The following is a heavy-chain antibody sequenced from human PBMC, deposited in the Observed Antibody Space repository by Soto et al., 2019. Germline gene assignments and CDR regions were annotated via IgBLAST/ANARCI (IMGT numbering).Heavy chain of an antibody. J-gene: IGHJ6*02. D-gene: IGHD6-13*01. Sequence: EVQLVESGGGLVQPGGSLRLSCAASGFTFSSYWMNWVRQAPGKGLVWVSRINSDGSSTSYADSVKGRFTISRDNAKNTLYLQMNSLRAEDTAVYYCARDCSSSWGYGMDVWGQGTTVTVSS. CDR3: ARDCSSSWGYGMDV. V-gene: IGHV3-74*01. CDR2: INSDGSST. CDR1: GFTFSSYW.